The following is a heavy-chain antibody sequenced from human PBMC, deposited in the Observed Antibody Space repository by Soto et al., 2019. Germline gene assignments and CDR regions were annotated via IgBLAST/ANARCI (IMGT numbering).Heavy chain of an antibody. J-gene: IGHJ6*02. Sequence: GSLRLSCAVSLSSYAMTWVRQAPGKGLEWVAGISVSGGITNYAVSVKGRFTISRDNDKNTAYLQMNSLKTEDTAVYYCTTSGKYYYYYGMDVWGQGTTVTVSS. CDR1: LSSYA. CDR2: ISVSGGIT. D-gene: IGHD1-26*01. V-gene: IGHV3-23*01. CDR3: TTSGKYYYYYGMDV.